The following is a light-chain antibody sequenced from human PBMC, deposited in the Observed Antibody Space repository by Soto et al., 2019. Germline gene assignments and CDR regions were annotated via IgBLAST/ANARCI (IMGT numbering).Light chain of an antibody. Sequence: EMVMTQSPATLSVSPGERVTLSCRASESVHRNLAWYQQKPGQGPSLLIYYASTRATGVPDRFTGSGSETEFTLTISSLQSEDFGVYHCQHYSNWPPTFGPGTKVEIK. CDR3: QHYSNWPPT. V-gene: IGKV3-15*01. CDR1: ESVHRN. CDR2: YAS. J-gene: IGKJ3*01.